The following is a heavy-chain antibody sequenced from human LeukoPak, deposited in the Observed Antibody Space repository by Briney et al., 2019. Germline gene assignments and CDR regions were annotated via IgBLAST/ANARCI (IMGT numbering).Heavy chain of an antibody. J-gene: IGHJ4*02. V-gene: IGHV4-38-2*01. CDR1: GYSISSGYY. CDR2: IYHGRGI. D-gene: IGHD6-13*01. CDR3: ARTGLAAVGGGADY. Sequence: SETLSLTCAVSGYSISSGYYWGWIRQPPGKGLKWIGSIYHGRGIYYNPSLRSRVTISEDTPKNQFFLRLNSVTAADTAVYYCARTGLAAVGGGADYWGQGTLVTVSS.